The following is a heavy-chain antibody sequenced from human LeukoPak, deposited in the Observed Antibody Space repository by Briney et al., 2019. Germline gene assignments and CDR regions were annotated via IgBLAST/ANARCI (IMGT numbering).Heavy chain of an antibody. D-gene: IGHD5-18*01. J-gene: IGHJ4*02. CDR2: VSAGSNI. Sequence: GGSLRLSCAASGFTFSSYTMNWVRQAPGKGLEWVSTVSAGSNIHYADSVKGRFTISRDNAKNSLYLQMNSLRDEDTAVYCCARDGLHTAHFDYWGQGTLVTVSS. V-gene: IGHV3-69-1*01. CDR3: ARDGLHTAHFDY. CDR1: GFTFSSYT.